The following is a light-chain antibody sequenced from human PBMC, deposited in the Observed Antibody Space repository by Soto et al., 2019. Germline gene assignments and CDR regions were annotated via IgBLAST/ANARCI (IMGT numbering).Light chain of an antibody. J-gene: IGKJ5*01. Sequence: EIVLTQSPGTLSLSPGERATLSCRASHSVSSSYFAWYQQKPCQAPRLLIYGASSSATCIPDRFSGSGSGTDFTLTISRLEPEDFAVYYCQQYGSSPPITFGQGTRLEIK. CDR3: QQYGSSPPIT. CDR2: GAS. V-gene: IGKV3-20*01. CDR1: HSVSSSY.